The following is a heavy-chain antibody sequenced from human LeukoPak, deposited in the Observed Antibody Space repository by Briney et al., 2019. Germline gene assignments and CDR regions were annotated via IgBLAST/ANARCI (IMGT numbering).Heavy chain of an antibody. J-gene: IGHJ3*02. CDR1: GFTFSSYA. CDR3: AKDHYVSGRYDAFDI. D-gene: IGHD3-10*01. CDR2: ITTSGGST. Sequence: GGSLRLSCAASGFTFSSYAMSWVRQAPGEGLEWVSSITTSGGSTYYADSVKGRFTISRDNAKNTQYLQMNSLRAEDTAVYYCAKDHYVSGRYDAFDIWGQGTMVTVSS. V-gene: IGHV3-23*01.